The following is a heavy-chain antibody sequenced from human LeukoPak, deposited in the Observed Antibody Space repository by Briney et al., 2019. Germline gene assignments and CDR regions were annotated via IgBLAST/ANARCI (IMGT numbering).Heavy chain of an antibody. CDR2: IKQNGSDR. CDR1: GFTFSSYW. V-gene: IGHV3-7*04. J-gene: IGHJ4*02. CDR3: ARGRGYSDGYFEY. Sequence: GGTLRLSCTASGFTFSSYWMSWVRQAPGKGLELVGNIKQNGSDRYYVDPVKGRFTISRDNANKSLYLQRISLRAEDTAVYCCARGRGYSDGYFEYWGQGTLGTVSS. D-gene: IGHD5-18*01.